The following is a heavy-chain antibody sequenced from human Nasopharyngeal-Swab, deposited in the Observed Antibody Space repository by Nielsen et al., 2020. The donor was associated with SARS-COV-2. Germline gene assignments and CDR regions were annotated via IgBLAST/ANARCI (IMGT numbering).Heavy chain of an antibody. Sequence: SETLSLTCTVSGGSISSYYWGWIQQPPGKGLEWIGSIYHSGSTYYNPSLKSRVTISLDLYKNQFSLRLSSVTAADTAVYYCARRAWGADAFDIWGQGTMVTVSS. CDR3: ARRAWGADAFDI. CDR2: IYHSGST. V-gene: IGHV4-59*08. CDR1: GGSISSYY. J-gene: IGHJ3*02. D-gene: IGHD3-16*01.